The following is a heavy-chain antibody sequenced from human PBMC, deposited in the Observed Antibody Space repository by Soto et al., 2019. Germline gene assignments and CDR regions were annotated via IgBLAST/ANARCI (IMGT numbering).Heavy chain of an antibody. D-gene: IGHD5-12*01. J-gene: IGHJ6*03. Sequence: ASVKVSCKASGYTFTSYGISWVRQAPGQGLEWMGWISAYNGNTNYAQKLQGRVTMTTDTSTSTAYMELRSLRSDDTAVYYCARLEVNGGYSGYGVVYYYYYYMDVWGKGTTVTVSS. CDR1: GYTFTSYG. CDR3: ARLEVNGGYSGYGVVYYYYYYMDV. V-gene: IGHV1-18*01. CDR2: ISAYNGNT.